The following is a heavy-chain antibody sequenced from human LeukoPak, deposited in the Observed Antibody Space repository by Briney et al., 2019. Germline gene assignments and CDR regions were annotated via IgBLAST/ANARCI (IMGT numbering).Heavy chain of an antibody. J-gene: IGHJ5*02. CDR3: ARGYCSGGSCNWFDP. CDR2: IYYSGST. CDR1: GGSISSYY. V-gene: IGHV4-59*01. D-gene: IGHD2-15*01. Sequence: SETLSLTCTVSGGSISSYYWSWIRQPPGKGLEWIGYIYYSGSTNYNPSLKSRVTISVDTSKNQFSLKLRSVTAADTAVYYCARGYCSGGSCNWFDPWGQGTLVTVSS.